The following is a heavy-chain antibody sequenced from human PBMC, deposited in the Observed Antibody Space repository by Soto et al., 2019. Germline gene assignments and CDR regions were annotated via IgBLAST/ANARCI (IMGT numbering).Heavy chain of an antibody. D-gene: IGHD6-6*01. CDR1: GFTFDDYA. CDR3: AKDTSGQLESRDDFDI. Sequence: GGSLRLSCAASGFTFDDYAMHWVRQAPGKGLEWVSGISWNSGSIGYADSVKGRFTISRDNAKNSLYLQMNSLRAEDTALYYCAKDTSGQLESRDDFDIWGQGTMVTVSS. V-gene: IGHV3-9*01. CDR2: ISWNSGSI. J-gene: IGHJ3*02.